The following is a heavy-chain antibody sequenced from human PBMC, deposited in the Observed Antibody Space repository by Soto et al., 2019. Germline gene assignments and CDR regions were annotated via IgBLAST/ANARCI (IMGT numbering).Heavy chain of an antibody. Sequence: ASVKVSCKASGGTFSSYAISWVRQAPGQGLEWMGGIIPIFGTANYAQKFQGRVTITADESTSTAYMELSSLRSEDTAVYYCARVESWGGDCTSYWYFDLWGRGTLVTVSS. D-gene: IGHD2-21*02. CDR1: GGTFSSYA. CDR3: ARVESWGGDCTSYWYFDL. J-gene: IGHJ2*01. CDR2: IIPIFGTA. V-gene: IGHV1-69*13.